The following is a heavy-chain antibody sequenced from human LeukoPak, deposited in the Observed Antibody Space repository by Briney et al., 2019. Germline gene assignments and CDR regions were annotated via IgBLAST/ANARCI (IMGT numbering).Heavy chain of an antibody. CDR1: GFTFSSYA. CDR3: AKPDYDFWSGRLYYFDY. D-gene: IGHD3-3*01. V-gene: IGHV3-23*01. CDR2: ISGSGGST. Sequence: GGSLRLSCAASGFTFSSYAMSWVRQAPGKGLEWVSAISGSGGSTYYADSVKGRFTISRDNSKNTLYLQMNSLRAEDTAVYYCAKPDYDFWSGRLYYFDYWGQGTLVTVSS. J-gene: IGHJ4*02.